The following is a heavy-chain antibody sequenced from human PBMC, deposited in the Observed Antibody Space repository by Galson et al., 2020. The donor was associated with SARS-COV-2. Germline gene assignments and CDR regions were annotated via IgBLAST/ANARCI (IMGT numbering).Heavy chain of an antibody. CDR2: IYYSGST. J-gene: IGHJ4*02. CDR1: Y. D-gene: IGHD3-3*01. Sequence: YWAWIRQPPGRGLEWIGYIYYSGSTNYNPSLKSRVTISVDTSKNQFSLKLSSVTAADTAVYYCARAAQTYYDFWSGYYNAPHFDYWGQGTLVTVSS. CDR3: ARAAQTYYDFWSGYYNAPHFDY. V-gene: IGHV4-59*01.